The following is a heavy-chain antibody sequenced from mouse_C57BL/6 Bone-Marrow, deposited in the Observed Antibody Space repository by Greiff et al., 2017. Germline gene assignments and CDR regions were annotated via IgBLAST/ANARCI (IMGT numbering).Heavy chain of an antibody. V-gene: IGHV14-4*01. CDR2: IDPENGDT. CDR1: GFNIKDDY. D-gene: IGHD1-1*02. Sequence: VQLQQSGAELVRPGASVKLSCTASGFNIKDDYMHWVKQRPEQGLEWIGWIDPENGDTDYASKFQGKATITADTSSNTAYLQLSSLTSEDTAVYYCTTYFVGAYWGQGTLVTVSA. CDR3: TTYFVGAY. J-gene: IGHJ3*01.